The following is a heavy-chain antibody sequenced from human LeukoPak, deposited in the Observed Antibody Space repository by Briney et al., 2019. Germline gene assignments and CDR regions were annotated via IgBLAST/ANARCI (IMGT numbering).Heavy chain of an antibody. J-gene: IGHJ4*02. Sequence: PGGSLRLSCAASGFTFENHAMHWVRQVPGKGLEWVSSISTSSSYIYYADSVKGRFIISRDNAKKSLYLQMNSLRAEDTAVYHCAKDGEYCSGGSCSFFDYWGQGTLVTVSS. CDR3: AKDGEYCSGGSCSFFDY. V-gene: IGHV3-21*01. CDR1: GFTFENHA. D-gene: IGHD2-15*01. CDR2: ISTSSSYI.